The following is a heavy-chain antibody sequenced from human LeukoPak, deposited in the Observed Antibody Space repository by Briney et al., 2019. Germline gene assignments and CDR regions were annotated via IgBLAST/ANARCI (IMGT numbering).Heavy chain of an antibody. CDR3: ARDPYHGTGAFDI. V-gene: IGHV1-2*04. J-gene: IGHJ3*02. Sequence: ASVKVSCKASGYTFTGYYMHWVRQAPGQGLEWMGWINPNSGGTNYAQKFQGWVTMTRDTSISTAYMELSRLRSDDTAVYYCARDPYHGTGAFDIWGQGTMVTVSS. CDR1: GYTFTGYY. D-gene: IGHD3-10*01. CDR2: INPNSGGT.